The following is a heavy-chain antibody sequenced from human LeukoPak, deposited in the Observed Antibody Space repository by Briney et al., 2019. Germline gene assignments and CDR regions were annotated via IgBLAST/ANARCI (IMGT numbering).Heavy chain of an antibody. CDR3: AKGSMAVRPYHFDY. J-gene: IGHJ4*02. D-gene: IGHD6-6*01. CDR1: GFTVSSNY. V-gene: IGHV3-23*01. Sequence: GGSLRLSCAVSGFTVSSNYMSWVRQAPGKGLEWVSAISGGGDSTYYADSVKGRFTISRDNSKNMLYLQMNSLRDEDTAVYYCAKGSMAVRPYHFDYWGQGTLVTVSS. CDR2: ISGGGDST.